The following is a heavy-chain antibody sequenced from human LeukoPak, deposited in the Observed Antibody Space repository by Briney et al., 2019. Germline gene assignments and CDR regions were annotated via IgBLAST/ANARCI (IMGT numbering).Heavy chain of an antibody. V-gene: IGHV1-18*01. CDR1: GYTFTSYG. CDR3: ARDPLYSSNWYVVPDY. J-gene: IGHJ4*02. CDR2: ISTYSGNT. D-gene: IGHD6-13*01. Sequence: ASVKVSCKASGYTFTSYGISWVRHAPGQGLEWMGWISTYSGNTNYAQKLQGRVTMTTDTSTSTAYMELRSLRSDDTAVYYCARDPLYSSNWYVVPDYWGQGTLVTVSS.